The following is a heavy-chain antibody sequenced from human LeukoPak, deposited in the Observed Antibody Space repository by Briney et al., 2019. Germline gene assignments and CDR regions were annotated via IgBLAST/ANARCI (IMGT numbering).Heavy chain of an antibody. Sequence: GGSLRLSCAASGFAFRSHAMHWVRQAPGKGLEWVAVISYDGSYQNYGDSVKGRFTITRDNSKNTLYLQMNSLRAEDTAVYYCARGPVPSPARYYFDYWGQGTLVTVSS. V-gene: IGHV3-30*04. CDR2: ISYDGSYQ. CDR3: ARGPVPSPARYYFDY. CDR1: GFAFRSHA. J-gene: IGHJ4*02.